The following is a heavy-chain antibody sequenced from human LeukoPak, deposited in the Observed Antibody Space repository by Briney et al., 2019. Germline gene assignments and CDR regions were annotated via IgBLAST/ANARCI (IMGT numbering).Heavy chain of an antibody. CDR3: ARDQGIVEAMYYFDY. CDR1: GFTFSSYS. J-gene: IGHJ4*02. D-gene: IGHD1-26*01. Sequence: PGGSLRLSCAASGFTFSSYSMNWVRQAPGKGLEWVSSISSSSSYIYYADSVKGRFTISRDNAKNSLYLQMNSLRAEDTAVYYCARDQGIVEAMYYFDYWGQGTLVTVSS. CDR2: ISSSSSYI. V-gene: IGHV3-21*01.